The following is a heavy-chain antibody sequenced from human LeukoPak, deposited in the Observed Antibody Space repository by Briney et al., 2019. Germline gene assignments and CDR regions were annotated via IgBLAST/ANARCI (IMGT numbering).Heavy chain of an antibody. CDR3: AGNYYDSSGYYTPFFDY. CDR1: GGSFSGYY. D-gene: IGHD3-22*01. Sequence: PSETLSLTCAVYGGSFSGYYWSWIRQPPGKGLELIGEINHSGSTNYNPSLKSRVTISVDTSKNQFSLKLSSVTAADTAVYYCAGNYYDSSGYYTPFFDYWGQGTLVTVSS. V-gene: IGHV4-34*01. J-gene: IGHJ4*02. CDR2: INHSGST.